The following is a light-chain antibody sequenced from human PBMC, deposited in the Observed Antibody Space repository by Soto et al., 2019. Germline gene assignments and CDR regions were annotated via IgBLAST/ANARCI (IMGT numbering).Light chain of an antibody. CDR1: QSISSW. CDR3: EAQSCYSGR. CDR2: DAS. V-gene: IGKV1-5*01. Sequence: DIKMIQSPCTMSASVEDRVTGTRLASQSISSWLAWYQHKPGKAPKLLIYDASSLESGVPSRFSGSGSGTEFALALRSLHPDEFAPYYCEAQSCYSGRFGQGTKVDI. J-gene: IGKJ1*01.